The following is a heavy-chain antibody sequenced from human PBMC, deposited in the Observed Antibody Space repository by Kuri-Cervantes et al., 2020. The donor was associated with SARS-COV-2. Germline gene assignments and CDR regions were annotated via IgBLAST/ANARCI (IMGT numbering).Heavy chain of an antibody. CDR3: ARDLGTFSSGWFYMDV. Sequence: GGSLRLSCAGTGFSFGDYSMNWVRQAPGKGLEWVSSVSSGGTSVYCADSLEGRFTISRDNAKSSLYLEMNSLRAEDTAMYYCARDLGTFSSGWFYMDVWGKGTTVTVSS. CDR1: GFSFGDYS. V-gene: IGHV3-21*01. D-gene: IGHD6-19*01. CDR2: VSSGGTSV. J-gene: IGHJ6*03.